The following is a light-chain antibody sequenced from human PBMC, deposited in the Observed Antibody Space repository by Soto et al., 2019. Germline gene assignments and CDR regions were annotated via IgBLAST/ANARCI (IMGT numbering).Light chain of an antibody. CDR1: QGISSY. J-gene: IGKJ1*01. CDR3: LQDINYPWT. Sequence: VIWMTQSPSLLSASTGDRVTISCRMSQGISSYLAWYQQKPGKPPKVLIYGASNLQSGVPPRFSGSGSGTDFTLAISSLQPEDSATYYCLQDINYPWTFGQGTKVDIK. V-gene: IGKV1D-8*03. CDR2: GAS.